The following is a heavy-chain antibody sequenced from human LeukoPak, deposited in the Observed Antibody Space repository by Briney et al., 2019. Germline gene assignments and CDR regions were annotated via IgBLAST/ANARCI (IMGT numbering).Heavy chain of an antibody. Sequence: PSETLSLTCAVYGGSFSGYYWSWIRQPPGKGLEWIGEISHSGSTNYNPSLKSRVTISVDTSKNQFSLKLSSVTAADTAVYYCARGSSWCQGPKFDYWGQGTLVTVSS. J-gene: IGHJ4*02. V-gene: IGHV4-34*01. CDR3: ARGSSWCQGPKFDY. CDR1: GGSFSGYY. CDR2: ISHSGST. D-gene: IGHD6-13*01.